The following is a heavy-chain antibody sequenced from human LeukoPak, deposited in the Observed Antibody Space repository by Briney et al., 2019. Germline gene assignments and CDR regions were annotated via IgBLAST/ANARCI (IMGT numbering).Heavy chain of an antibody. CDR3: ARVPLSDSSGHYYPH. CDR2: IKAGNGNT. V-gene: IGHV1-3*01. Sequence: GASVKLSCKASGYTVTSYAMHWVRQAPGQRLEWMGWIKAGNGNTKSSQKSQDRVALTRDTSSSTAYTELNSLSSEGTAVYYCARVPLSDSSGHYYPHWGQGTLVTVSS. CDR1: GYTVTSYA. D-gene: IGHD2-15*01. J-gene: IGHJ1*01.